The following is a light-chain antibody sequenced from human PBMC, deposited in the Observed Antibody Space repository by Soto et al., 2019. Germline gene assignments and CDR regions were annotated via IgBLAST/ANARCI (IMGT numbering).Light chain of an antibody. Sequence: DIELTQSPSSVSAAVGDRVTIACRASQSIRSYLNWYQQKPGKAPKLLIYAASSLQTGVSSRFSGSGSGTDFTLTISNLQPEDFATYYCQQTSSTPNFGGGNKGDIK. V-gene: IGKV1-39*01. J-gene: IGKJ4*01. CDR1: QSIRSY. CDR2: AAS. CDR3: QQTSSTPN.